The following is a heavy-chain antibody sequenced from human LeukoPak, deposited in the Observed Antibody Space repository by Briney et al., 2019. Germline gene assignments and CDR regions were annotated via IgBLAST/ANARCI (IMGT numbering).Heavy chain of an antibody. V-gene: IGHV1-8*03. CDR1: GYTFTSYD. CDR2: MNPNSGNT. CDR3: ARKYYDFWSGYGY. Sequence: ASVKVSCKASGYTFTSYDINWVRQATGQGLEWMGWMNPNSGNTGYAQKFQGRVTITRNTSISTAYMELGSLRSEDTAVYYCARKYYDFWSGYGYWGQGTLVTVSS. J-gene: IGHJ4*02. D-gene: IGHD3-3*01.